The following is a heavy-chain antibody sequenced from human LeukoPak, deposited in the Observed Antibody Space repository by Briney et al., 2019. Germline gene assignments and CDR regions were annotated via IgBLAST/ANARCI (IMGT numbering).Heavy chain of an antibody. CDR1: GGSISSYY. V-gene: IGHV4-4*09. J-gene: IGHJ4*02. Sequence: SETLSLTCTVSGGSISSYYRSWIRQPPGKGLEWIGCIYTSGSANCKPSLKSRVTFSLDTSKNQVSLKLSSVTAADTAVYYCASGIAANYWGQGTLVTVSS. CDR3: ASGIAANY. D-gene: IGHD6-25*01. CDR2: IYTSGSA.